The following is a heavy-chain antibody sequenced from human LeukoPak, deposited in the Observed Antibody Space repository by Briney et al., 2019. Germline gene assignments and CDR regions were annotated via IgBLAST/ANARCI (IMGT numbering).Heavy chain of an antibody. Sequence: SETLSLTCTVSGGSISSYYWSWIRQPPGKGLEWIGYIFYSGSTNYNPSLKSRVTISVDTSKKQLSLRLSSVTAADTAVYYCARGHLPEGFYYFDYWGQGTLVTVSS. J-gene: IGHJ4*02. CDR2: IFYSGST. CDR3: ARGHLPEGFYYFDY. CDR1: GGSISSYY. V-gene: IGHV4-59*01. D-gene: IGHD1-14*01.